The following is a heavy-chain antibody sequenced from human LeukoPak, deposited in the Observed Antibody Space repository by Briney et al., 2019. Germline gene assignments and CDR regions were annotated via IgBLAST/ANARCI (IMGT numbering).Heavy chain of an antibody. Sequence: ASVKVSCKASGYTFTSYYMHWVRQAPGQGLEWMGIINPSGGSTSYAQKFQGRVTMTRDTSTSTVYMELSSLRSEDTAVYYCGRAEGYYDSSDYSGLDYWGQGTLVTVPS. V-gene: IGHV1-46*03. CDR2: INPSGGST. CDR3: GRAEGYYDSSDYSGLDY. CDR1: GYTFTSYY. J-gene: IGHJ4*02. D-gene: IGHD3-22*01.